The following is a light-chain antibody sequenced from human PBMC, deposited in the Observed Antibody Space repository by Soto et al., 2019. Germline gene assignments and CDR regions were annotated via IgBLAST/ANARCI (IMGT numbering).Light chain of an antibody. CDR2: DVT. Sequence: QSALTQPASVSGSPGQSITISCTGTSSDVGGYIYVSWYQQHPGKAPKLMIYDVTSRPSGVSYRFSGSKSGNTASLTISGLQAEDEADYYCSSYTESSSYVFGNGTKVTV. J-gene: IGLJ1*01. CDR3: SSYTESSSYV. V-gene: IGLV2-14*01. CDR1: SSDVGGYIY.